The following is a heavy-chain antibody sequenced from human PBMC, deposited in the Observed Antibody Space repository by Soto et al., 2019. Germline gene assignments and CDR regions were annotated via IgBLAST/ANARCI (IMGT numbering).Heavy chain of an antibody. J-gene: IGHJ4*02. CDR3: ARHRGDGYNLIDY. CDR2: IYPDDSDT. Sequence: GESLKISCKHSGFNFPTFWIAWVRQMPGKGLEWMGTIYPDDSDTRYSPSFQGQVTISADKSIQTAYLQWGSLKASDSALYYCARHRGDGYNLIDYSGQGTLVTVSS. CDR1: GFNFPTFW. V-gene: IGHV5-51*01. D-gene: IGHD3-10*01.